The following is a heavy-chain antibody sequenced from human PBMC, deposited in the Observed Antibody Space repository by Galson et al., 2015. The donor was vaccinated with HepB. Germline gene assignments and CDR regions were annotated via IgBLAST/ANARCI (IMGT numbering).Heavy chain of an antibody. Sequence: SVKVSCKASGGTFSSHAIDWVRQAPGQGPEWMGGIIPIFGTANYAQKFQGRVTITADISTSTAYMELSSLRFEDTAVYYCAKEGVAASTNPVDYWGRGTLVTVSS. CDR2: IIPIFGTA. CDR3: AKEGVAASTNPVDY. CDR1: GGTFSSHA. J-gene: IGHJ4*02. V-gene: IGHV1-69*06. D-gene: IGHD6-13*01.